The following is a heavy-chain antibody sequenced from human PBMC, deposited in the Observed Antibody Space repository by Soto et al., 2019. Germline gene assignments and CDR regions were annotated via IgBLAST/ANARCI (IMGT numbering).Heavy chain of an antibody. CDR1: GVSVSSGSYY. Sequence: QVQLPESGPGLVKPSETLSLTCTVSGVSVSSGSYYWGWIRQPPGKGLEWIGYSYHSGSTNYNRSHQSEVTISVDTSKNPSSLSQNPETAAETAVDAWARLSAAWFDPWGKGNLVTVAS. CDR3: ARLSAAWFDP. CDR2: SYHSGST. V-gene: IGHV4-61*01. D-gene: IGHD6-19*01. J-gene: IGHJ5*02.